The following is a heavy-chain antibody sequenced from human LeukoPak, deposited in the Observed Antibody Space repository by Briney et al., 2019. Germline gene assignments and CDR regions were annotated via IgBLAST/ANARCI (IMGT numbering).Heavy chain of an antibody. Sequence: SETLSLTCTVSGGSISSGGYYWSWIRQHPGRGLEWIGYIYYSGSTNYNPSLKSRVTISVDTSKNQFSLKLSSVTAADTAVYYCARCCSSTSCHPIYYFDYWGQGTLVTVSS. CDR2: IYYSGST. CDR3: ARCCSSTSCHPIYYFDY. J-gene: IGHJ4*02. CDR1: GGSISSGGYY. D-gene: IGHD2-2*01. V-gene: IGHV4-61*08.